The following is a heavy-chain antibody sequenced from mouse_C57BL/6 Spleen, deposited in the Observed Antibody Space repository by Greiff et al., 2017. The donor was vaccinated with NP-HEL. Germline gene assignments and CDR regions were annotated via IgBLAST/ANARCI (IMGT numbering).Heavy chain of an antibody. Sequence: VQLQQSGAELVRPGASVTLSCKASGYTFTDYEMHWVKQTPVHGLEWIGAIDPETGGTAYNQKFKGKAILTADKSSSTAYMELRSLTSEDSAVYYCTRGGHYYGSSYHDFDYWGQGTTLTVSS. CDR2: IDPETGGT. CDR1: GYTFTDYE. V-gene: IGHV1-15*01. D-gene: IGHD1-1*01. CDR3: TRGGHYYGSSYHDFDY. J-gene: IGHJ2*01.